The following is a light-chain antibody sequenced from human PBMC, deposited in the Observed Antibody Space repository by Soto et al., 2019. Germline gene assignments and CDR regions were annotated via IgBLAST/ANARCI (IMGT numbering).Light chain of an antibody. CDR1: QSVTSNY. CDR3: QHYGNSLWT. J-gene: IGKJ1*01. CDR2: DAS. V-gene: IGKV3-20*01. Sequence: EFVLTQSPAPLHLCPVETALTSLSARQSVTSNYLAWYQQIPGQAPRXLIYDASSRATDIPDRFSGSRSGTDCTLTISRLEPEDVAVYYCQHYGNSLWTLGQGTKVDI.